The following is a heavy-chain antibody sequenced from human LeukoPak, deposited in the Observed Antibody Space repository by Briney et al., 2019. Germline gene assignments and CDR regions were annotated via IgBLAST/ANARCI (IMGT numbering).Heavy chain of an antibody. Sequence: SQTLSLTCAVSGGSISSGGYSWSWIRQSPGKGLEWIGYIYHSGSTYYNPSLKSRVTISVDRSKNQFSLKLSSVTAADTAVYYCARGYCSGGSCYSVDYFDYWGQGTLVTVSS. CDR1: GGSISSGGYS. V-gene: IGHV4-30-2*06. J-gene: IGHJ4*02. CDR3: ARGYCSGGSCYSVDYFDY. CDR2: IYHSGST. D-gene: IGHD2-15*01.